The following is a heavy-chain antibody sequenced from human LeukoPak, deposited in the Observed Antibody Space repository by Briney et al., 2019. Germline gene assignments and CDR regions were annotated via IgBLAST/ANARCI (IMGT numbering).Heavy chain of an antibody. CDR1: GFTFSSYS. J-gene: IGHJ6*04. Sequence: GGSLRLSCAASGFTFSSYSMNWVRQAPGKGLEGFSPIGRSSSKISSAASVKGRFTISRDNAKNSLYLQMNSLRAEDTAVYYCARDGDIVVVPAAILDAHYYYYYGMDVWGKGTTVTVSS. D-gene: IGHD2-2*01. CDR3: ARDGDIVVVPAAILDAHYYYYYGMDV. CDR2: IGRSSSKI. V-gene: IGHV3-21*01.